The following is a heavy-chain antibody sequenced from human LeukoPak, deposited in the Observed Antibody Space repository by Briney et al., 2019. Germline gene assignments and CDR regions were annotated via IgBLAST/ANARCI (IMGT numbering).Heavy chain of an antibody. CDR2: IIPILGIA. D-gene: IGHD4-17*01. Sequence: SVTVSCKASGGTFSSYAISWVRQAPGQGLEWMGRIIPILGIANYAQKFQGRVTITADKSTSTAYMELSSLRSEDTAVYYCASQSRGVTVTYLPNWGQGTLVTVSS. V-gene: IGHV1-69*04. CDR3: ASQSRGVTVTYLPN. J-gene: IGHJ4*02. CDR1: GGTFSSYA.